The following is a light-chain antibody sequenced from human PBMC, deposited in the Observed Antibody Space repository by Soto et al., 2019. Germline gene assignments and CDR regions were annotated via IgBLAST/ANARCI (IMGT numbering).Light chain of an antibody. Sequence: EIVMTQSPATLSVSPGERATLSCRASQSVSRNLAWYQQPPGQAPRLLIYGASTRATGIPARFSGSGSGTNFTLTIISLQSEDFAVYYCQQYDNWPPYTFGQGTKLEI. V-gene: IGKV3-15*01. CDR3: QQYDNWPPYT. J-gene: IGKJ2*01. CDR1: QSVSRN. CDR2: GAS.